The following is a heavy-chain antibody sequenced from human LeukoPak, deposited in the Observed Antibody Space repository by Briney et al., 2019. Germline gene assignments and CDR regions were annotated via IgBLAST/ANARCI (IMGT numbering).Heavy chain of an antibody. V-gene: IGHV3-9*01. J-gene: IGHJ4*02. CDR3: AKDSQWLVRGGYFDY. Sequence: GGSLRLPCAASGFTFDDYAMHWVRQAPGKGLEWVSGISWNSGSIGYADSVKGRFTISRDNAKNSLYLQMNSLRAEDTALYYCAKDSQWLVRGGYFDYWGQGTLVTVSS. D-gene: IGHD6-19*01. CDR1: GFTFDDYA. CDR2: ISWNSGSI.